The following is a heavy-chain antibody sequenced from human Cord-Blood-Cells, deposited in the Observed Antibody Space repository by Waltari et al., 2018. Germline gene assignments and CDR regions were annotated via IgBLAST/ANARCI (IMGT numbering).Heavy chain of an antibody. D-gene: IGHD3-9*01. CDR1: GYTLTELS. CDR2: FDPEDGET. CDR3: ATTLAHYDILTGYFSYWYFDL. J-gene: IGHJ2*01. V-gene: IGHV1-24*01. Sequence: QVQLVQSGAEVKKPGASVKVSCKVSGYTLTELSMHWVRQAPGNGLEWMGGFDPEDGETSYAQKCQGRVTMTEDTSTDTAYMELSSLRSEDTAVYYCATTLAHYDILTGYFSYWYFDLWGRGTLVTVSS.